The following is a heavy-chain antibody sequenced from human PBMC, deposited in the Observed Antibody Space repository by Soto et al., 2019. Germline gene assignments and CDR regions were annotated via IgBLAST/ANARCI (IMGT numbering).Heavy chain of an antibody. CDR2: INAGNGNT. CDR1: GYTFTSYA. D-gene: IGHD2-2*01. J-gene: IGHJ5*02. CDR3: ARDGVVPAAFEDWFDP. V-gene: IGHV1-3*01. Sequence: GASVKVSCKASGYTFTSYAMHWVRQAPGQRLEWMGWINAGNGNTKYSQKFQGRVTITRDTSASTAYMELSSLRSEDTAVYYCARDGVVPAAFEDWFDPWGQGTLVTVSS.